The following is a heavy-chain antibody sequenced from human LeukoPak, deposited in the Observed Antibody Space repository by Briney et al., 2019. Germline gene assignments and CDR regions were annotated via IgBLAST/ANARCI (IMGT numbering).Heavy chain of an antibody. D-gene: IGHD6-13*01. J-gene: IGHJ4*02. CDR2: ISYDGSNK. CDR3: AKASIRYSSSWYYFDY. CDR1: GFTFSSYA. V-gene: IGHV3-30*04. Sequence: GRSLRLSCAASGFTFSSYAMHWVRQAPGKGLEWVAVISYDGSNKYYADSVKGRFTISRDNSKNTLYLQMNSLRAEDTAVYYCAKASIRYSSSWYYFDYWGQGTLVTVSS.